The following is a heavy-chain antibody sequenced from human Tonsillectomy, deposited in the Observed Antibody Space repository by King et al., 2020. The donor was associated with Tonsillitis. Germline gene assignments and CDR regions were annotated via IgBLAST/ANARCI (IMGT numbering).Heavy chain of an antibody. J-gene: IGHJ4*02. CDR2: ISAYNSNT. CDR3: ARVLLTPSWLLY. V-gene: IGHV1-18*04. D-gene: IGHD5-18*01. CDR1: GYTFTSYG. Sequence: VQLVESGAEVKKPGASVKVSCKASGYTFTSYGISWVRQAPGQGLEWMGWISAYNSNTNFAQRLQGRVTMTTDKATSTAYMELRSLRSDDTAVYYCARVLLTPSWLLYWGQGTLVTVSS.